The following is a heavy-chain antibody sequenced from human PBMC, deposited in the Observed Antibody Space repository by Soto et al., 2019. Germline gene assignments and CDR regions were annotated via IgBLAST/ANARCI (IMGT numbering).Heavy chain of an antibody. Sequence: QITLKESGPTLVKPTQTLTLTCTYSGFSLSTSGVGVGWIRQPPGKALEWLALIYWDDDKRYSPSLKSRLTIAKDTSKNQVVLTMTNMDPVDTATYYCAHRRVRGGLIAVFDPWGQGTLVTVSS. D-gene: IGHD6-19*01. CDR3: AHRRVRGGLIAVFDP. J-gene: IGHJ5*02. CDR1: GFSLSTSGVG. CDR2: IYWDDDK. V-gene: IGHV2-5*02.